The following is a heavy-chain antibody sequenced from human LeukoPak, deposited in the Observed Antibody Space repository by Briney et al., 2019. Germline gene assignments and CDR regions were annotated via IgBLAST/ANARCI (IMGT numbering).Heavy chain of an antibody. D-gene: IGHD3-22*01. CDR3: AKTNGYYSD. Sequence: AGWSLRLSCTASGFTFSDYYMSWIRQAPGKGLEWVSGISGSGGTTYYADSVKGRFTISRDNSKNSLSLQVSSLRAEDTAVYYCAKTNGYYSDWGQGTLVTVSS. CDR2: ISGSGGTT. CDR1: GFTFSDYY. J-gene: IGHJ4*02. V-gene: IGHV3-23*01.